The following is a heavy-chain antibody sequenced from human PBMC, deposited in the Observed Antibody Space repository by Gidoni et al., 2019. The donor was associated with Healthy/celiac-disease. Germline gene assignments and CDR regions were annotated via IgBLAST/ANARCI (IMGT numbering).Heavy chain of an antibody. V-gene: IGHV5-51*01. Sequence: EVQLVQSGAEVKKPGESLKISCQGSGYSFTRYWIGWVRQMPGKGLEWMGIIYPGDSDTRYSPSFQGQVTISADKSISTAYLQWSSLKASDTAMYYCARLQSIAPSGFLYGMDVWGQGTTVTVSS. CDR3: ARLQSIAPSGFLYGMDV. CDR1: GYSFTRYW. CDR2: IYPGDSDT. J-gene: IGHJ6*02. D-gene: IGHD6-6*01.